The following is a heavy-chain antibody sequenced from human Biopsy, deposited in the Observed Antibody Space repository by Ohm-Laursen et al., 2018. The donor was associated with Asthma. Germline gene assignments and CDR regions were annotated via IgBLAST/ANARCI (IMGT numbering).Heavy chain of an antibody. CDR1: GFTFSSYA. CDR2: ISGSGGST. Sequence: SLRLSCTASGFTFSSYAMSWVRQAPGKGLEWVSVISGSGGSTHYADSVKGRFTISRDHSKNTLYLQMNSLRAEDTAVYYCARGDTGGWSQYYFDYWGQGTLVTVSS. V-gene: IGHV3-23*01. D-gene: IGHD2-8*02. CDR3: ARGDTGGWSQYYFDY. J-gene: IGHJ4*02.